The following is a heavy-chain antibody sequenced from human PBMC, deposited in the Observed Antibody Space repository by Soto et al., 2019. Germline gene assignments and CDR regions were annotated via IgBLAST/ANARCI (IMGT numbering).Heavy chain of an antibody. D-gene: IGHD3-22*01. Sequence: GGSLRLSCAASGFTFSNYEMNWVRQAPGKGLEWISYISSSGGTIYYTDSVKGRFTISRDNAKKSLYLQMNSLRADDTAVYYCARDYYDSSGYYSGTDAFDIWGQGTTVTVSS. CDR1: GFTFSNYE. V-gene: IGHV3-48*03. J-gene: IGHJ3*02. CDR2: ISSSGGTI. CDR3: ARDYYDSSGYYSGTDAFDI.